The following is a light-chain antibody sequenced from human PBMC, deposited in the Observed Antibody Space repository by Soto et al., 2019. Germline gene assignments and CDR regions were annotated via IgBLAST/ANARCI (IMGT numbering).Light chain of an antibody. V-gene: IGLV2-14*01. CDR3: SSYTTNGTPYV. CDR2: DVS. CDR1: SSDVGGYNY. Sequence: QSALTQPASVSGSPGPSITISCTGTSSDVGGYNYVSWYQQHPGKAPKLMIYDVSNRPSGVSNRFSGSKSGNTASLTISGLQAEDEADYYCSSYTTNGTPYVFGTGTKLTVL. J-gene: IGLJ1*01.